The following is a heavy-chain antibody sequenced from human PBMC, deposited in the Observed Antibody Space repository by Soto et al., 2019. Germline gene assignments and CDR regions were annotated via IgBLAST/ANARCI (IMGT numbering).Heavy chain of an antibody. CDR1: GFTFSDHY. J-gene: IGHJ4*02. CDR3: ARRGSSGGFDY. V-gene: IGHV3-72*01. Sequence: EVQLVESGGGLVQPGGSLRLSCAASGFTFSDHYMDWVRQAPGKGLEWVGRTRNKANSYTTEYAASVKGRFTISRDVSKNSLYLQMNSLKTEDTAVYYCARRGSSGGFDYWGQGTLVTVSS. D-gene: IGHD1-26*01. CDR2: TRNKANSYTT.